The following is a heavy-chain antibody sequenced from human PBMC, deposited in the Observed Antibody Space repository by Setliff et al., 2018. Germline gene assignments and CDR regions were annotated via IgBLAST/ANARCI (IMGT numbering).Heavy chain of an antibody. Sequence: SETLSLTCTVYGASFSDYFWSWIRQSPGKGLEWIGYIYHNGNTNFNPSLKTRVTMSVDTSKNQFALNLRSVTAADSAVYYCARDRTAYSYGLDVWGQGTTVTVSS. J-gene: IGHJ6*02. D-gene: IGHD5-18*01. CDR2: IYHNGNT. CDR3: ARDRTAYSYGLDV. CDR1: GASFSDYF. V-gene: IGHV4-59*01.